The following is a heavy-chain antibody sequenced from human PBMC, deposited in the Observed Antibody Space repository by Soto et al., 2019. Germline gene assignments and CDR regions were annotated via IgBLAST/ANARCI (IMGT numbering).Heavy chain of an antibody. CDR3: ARGHPPIHTPHPWYYYGMDV. Sequence: PSETLSLPCTVSGGSISSCGYYWSCIRQHPGKGLEWIGYIYYSGSTYYNPSLKSRVTISVDTSKNQFSLKLSSVTAADTAVYYCARGHPPIHTPHPWYYYGMDVWGQGTTVTVSS. V-gene: IGHV4-31*03. J-gene: IGHJ6*02. D-gene: IGHD2-21*01. CDR2: IYYSGST. CDR1: GGSISSCGYY.